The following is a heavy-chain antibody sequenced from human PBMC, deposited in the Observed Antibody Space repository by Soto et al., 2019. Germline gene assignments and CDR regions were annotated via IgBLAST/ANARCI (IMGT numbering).Heavy chain of an antibody. Sequence: GGSLRLSCAASGFTFSSYSMSWVRQAPGKGLEWVSGFRSSGDDGTTYYADSGKGRFTISRDNSKNTLFLQMNSLRAEDTAIYYSSTKVNSASGSQYFDYLGPGTLVTVSS. D-gene: IGHD3-10*01. CDR2: FRSSGDDGTT. CDR1: GFTFSSYS. V-gene: IGHV3-23*01. J-gene: IGHJ4*02. CDR3: STKVNSASGSQYFDY.